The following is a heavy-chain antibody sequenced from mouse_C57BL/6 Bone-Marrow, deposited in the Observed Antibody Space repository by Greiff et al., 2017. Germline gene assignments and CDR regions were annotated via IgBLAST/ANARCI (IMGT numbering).Heavy chain of an antibody. CDR1: GFSLTSYG. J-gene: IGHJ4*01. CDR2: IWSGGST. V-gene: IGHV2-4*01. CDR3: AKNDGYYGYYAMDY. Sequence: QVQLQQSGPGLVQPSQSLSITCTVSGFSLTSYGVHWVRQPPGKGLEWLGVIWSGGSTDYNAAFISRLSISKDNSKSQVFFKMNSLQADDTAIYYCAKNDGYYGYYAMDYWGQGTSVTVSS. D-gene: IGHD2-3*01.